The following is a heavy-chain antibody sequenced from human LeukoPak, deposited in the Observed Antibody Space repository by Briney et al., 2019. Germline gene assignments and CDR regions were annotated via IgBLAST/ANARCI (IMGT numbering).Heavy chain of an antibody. CDR3: ARVVVGAPYHYFDP. CDR2: ISSSTTTM. Sequence: PGGSLRLSCAASGFTLSSYSMSWVRQAPGKGLEWVSYISSSTTTMYYSDSVKGRFTISRDNAKNSLSLQINSLRDEDTAVYYCARVVVGAPYHYFDPWGQGTLVTVSS. D-gene: IGHD1-26*01. V-gene: IGHV3-48*02. CDR1: GFTLSSYS. J-gene: IGHJ5*02.